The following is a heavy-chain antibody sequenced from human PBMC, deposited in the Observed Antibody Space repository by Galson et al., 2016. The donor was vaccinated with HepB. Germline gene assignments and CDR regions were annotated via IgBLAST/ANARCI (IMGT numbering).Heavy chain of an antibody. CDR3: ARGEAGGITVKYYQEGMDV. Sequence: SVKVSCKASGGTFISYTLSWVRQAPGQGLEWMGEIIPIFGTTNYAQKFQGRVTITADKSTGTAYMELGRLGSEDTAVYYCARGEAGGITVKYYQEGMDVWGQGTTVTVSS. V-gene: IGHV1-69*06. D-gene: IGHD1-20*01. J-gene: IGHJ6*02. CDR2: IIPIFGTT. CDR1: GGTFISYT.